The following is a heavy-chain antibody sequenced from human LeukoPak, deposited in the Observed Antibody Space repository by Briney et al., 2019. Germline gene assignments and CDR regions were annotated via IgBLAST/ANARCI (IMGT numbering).Heavy chain of an antibody. V-gene: IGHV3-23*01. D-gene: IGHD3-3*01. CDR1: GFTFTSYS. J-gene: IGHJ4*02. Sequence: PGGSLRLSCAASGFTFTSYSMSWVRQAPGKGLEWVSGTSDRGDYTYYADSVKGRFTISRDNSKNTLYLQMNSLRAEDTAVFYCARDQYDTWSRRGNFDSWGQGTLVIVSS. CDR2: TSDRGDYT. CDR3: ARDQYDTWSRRGNFDS.